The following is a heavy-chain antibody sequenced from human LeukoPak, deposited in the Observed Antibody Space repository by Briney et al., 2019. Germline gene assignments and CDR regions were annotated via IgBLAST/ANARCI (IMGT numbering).Heavy chain of an antibody. J-gene: IGHJ5*02. Sequence: SETLSLTCTVSGGSISSSSYYWGWIRQPPGKGLEWIGSIYYSGSTYYNPSLKSRVTISVDTSKNQFSLKLSSVTAADTAVYYCARGEVPAAIGTGRWFDPWGQGTLVTVSS. D-gene: IGHD2-2*01. CDR1: GGSISSSSYY. CDR2: IYYSGST. V-gene: IGHV4-39*01. CDR3: ARGEVPAAIGTGRWFDP.